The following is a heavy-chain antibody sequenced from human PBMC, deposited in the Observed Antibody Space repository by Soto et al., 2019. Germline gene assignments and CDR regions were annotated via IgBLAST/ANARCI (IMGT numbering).Heavy chain of an antibody. CDR1: GFTFSSVA. CDR2: VSGSGVST. Sequence: GGSLRLSCAASGFTFSSVAMSWVRQAAGKGLEWVSTVSGSGVSTYYADSVKGRFTISRDNSENTLYLLMNSLRAEDTAVYYCAKHLGYDILTGYPYYFDYWGQGTLVTVSS. CDR3: AKHLGYDILTGYPYYFDY. J-gene: IGHJ4*02. D-gene: IGHD3-9*01. V-gene: IGHV3-23*01.